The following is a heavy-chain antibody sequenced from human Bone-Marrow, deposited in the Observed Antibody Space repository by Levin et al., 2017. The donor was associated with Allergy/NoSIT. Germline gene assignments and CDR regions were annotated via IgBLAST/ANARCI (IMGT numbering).Heavy chain of an antibody. CDR2: ISWDASTT. D-gene: IGHD6-19*01. CDR3: AKDLSPRIAVTGNIEY. Sequence: GESLKISCAASGFTFNDYTMHWVRQAPQRGLEWVSLISWDASTTYYADSVRGRFTISRDNSKKALYLQMNSLTTEDPAFYYCAKDLSPRIAVTGNIEYWGQGTLVTVSS. V-gene: IGHV3-43*01. CDR1: GFTFNDYT. J-gene: IGHJ4*02.